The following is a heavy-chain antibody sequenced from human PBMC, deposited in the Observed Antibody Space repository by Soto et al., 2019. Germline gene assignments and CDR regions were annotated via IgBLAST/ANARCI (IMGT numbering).Heavy chain of an antibody. CDR3: AGGGGGHFRYGMDG. D-gene: IGHD3-10*01. Sequence: SVKVSFKASGGTFSSYAISWVRQAPGHGLEWMGGIIPIFGTANYAQKFQGRVTITADESTSTAYMELSSLRSEDPAVYYSAGGGGGHFRYGMDGRGKESRV. J-gene: IGHJ6*04. CDR2: IIPIFGTA. V-gene: IGHV1-69*13. CDR1: GGTFSSYA.